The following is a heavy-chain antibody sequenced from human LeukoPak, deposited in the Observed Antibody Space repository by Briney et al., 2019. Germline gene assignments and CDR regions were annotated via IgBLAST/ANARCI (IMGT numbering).Heavy chain of an antibody. CDR2: ISTTGST. CDR1: GASISDYY. J-gene: IGHJ3*02. V-gene: IGHV4-4*07. Sequence: SETLSLTCTVSGASISDYYWSWIRQSAGKGLEWIGRISTTGSTYYNPSFQSRVTMSADPSKTLFFLRLRSVTAADTAVYYCARDLGYYYDSGGYYSQAFDIWGQGTTVTVSS. D-gene: IGHD3-22*01. CDR3: ARDLGYYYDSGGYYSQAFDI.